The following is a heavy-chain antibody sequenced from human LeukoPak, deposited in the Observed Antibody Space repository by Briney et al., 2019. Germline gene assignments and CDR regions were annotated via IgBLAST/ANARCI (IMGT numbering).Heavy chain of an antibody. Sequence: GGSLRLSCAASGFTFSSNAMSWVRQAPGKGLEWVSAISGSGGSTYYADSVKGRFTISRDNSKNTLYLQMNSLRAEDTAVYYCAKVRGKIVGATDYYGMDVWGQGTTVTVSS. CDR1: GFTFSSNA. J-gene: IGHJ6*02. CDR3: AKVRGKIVGATDYYGMDV. V-gene: IGHV3-23*01. CDR2: ISGSGGST. D-gene: IGHD1-26*01.